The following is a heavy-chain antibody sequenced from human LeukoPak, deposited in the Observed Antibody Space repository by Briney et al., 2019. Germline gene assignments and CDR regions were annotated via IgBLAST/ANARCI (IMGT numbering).Heavy chain of an antibody. CDR3: ARGPPRGKYYYMDV. Sequence: EGSLRLSCAASGFTFSSFDMHWVRQPTGQGLEWVSTIGTASDTYYPGSVEGRFTLSRDNAKNSLYLQMNSLTAGDTAVYYCARGPPRGKYYYMDVWGKGTTVTVSS. V-gene: IGHV3-13*01. D-gene: IGHD1-1*01. CDR2: IGTASDT. J-gene: IGHJ6*03. CDR1: GFTFSSFD.